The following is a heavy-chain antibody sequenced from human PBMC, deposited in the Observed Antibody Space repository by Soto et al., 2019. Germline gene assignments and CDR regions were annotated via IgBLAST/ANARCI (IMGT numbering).Heavy chain of an antibody. CDR1: GRRISPSGYY. Sequence: SETLSFTGTVSGRRISPSGYYWGWIRQPPGKGRWWIGSIYYSGRTYYNPHLKSRVPISVDTSKNQFSLKLSCVTAADTAVYYCAGLGSSSSWYRYYYYYGMDVWGQGTTVTVSS. CDR3: AGLGSSSSWYRYYYYYGMDV. CDR2: IYYSGRT. V-gene: IGHV4-39*01. D-gene: IGHD6-13*01. J-gene: IGHJ6*02.